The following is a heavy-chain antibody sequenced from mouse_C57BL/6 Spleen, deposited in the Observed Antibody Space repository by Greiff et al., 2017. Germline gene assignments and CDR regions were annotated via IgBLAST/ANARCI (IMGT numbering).Heavy chain of an antibody. CDR2: IYPGDGDT. CDR1: GYAFSSSW. J-gene: IGHJ1*03. D-gene: IGHD1-1*01. CDR3: ARSAPYYYGSSYWYFDV. V-gene: IGHV1-82*01. Sequence: LQESGPELVKPGASVKISCKASGYAFSSSWMNWVKQRPGKGLEWIGRIYPGDGDTNYNGKFKGKATLTADKSSSTAYMQLSSLTSEDSAVYCCARSAPYYYGSSYWYFDVWGTGTTVTVSS.